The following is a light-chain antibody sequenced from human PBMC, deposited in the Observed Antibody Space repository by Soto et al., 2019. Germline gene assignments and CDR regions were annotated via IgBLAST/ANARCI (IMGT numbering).Light chain of an antibody. CDR3: QQFNSYPRT. CDR2: DAS. J-gene: IGKJ2*01. V-gene: IGKV1-13*02. Sequence: AIQLTQSPSSLSASVGDRVTITCRASQGISSALAWYQQKPGKAPKLLIYDASSLEGGVPSRFSGSGSGTDVTLTSSSLQPEDFATYYCQQFNSYPRTFGQGTKLEIK. CDR1: QGISSA.